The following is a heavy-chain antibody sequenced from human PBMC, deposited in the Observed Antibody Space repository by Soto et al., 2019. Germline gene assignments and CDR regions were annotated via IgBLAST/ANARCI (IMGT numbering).Heavy chain of an antibody. CDR2: MNPNSGNT. V-gene: IGHV1-8*01. D-gene: IGHD2-2*02. Sequence: ASVKVSCKASGYTFTSYDINWVRQATGQGLEWMGWMNPNSGNTGYAQKFQGRVTMTRNTSISTAYMELSSLRSEDTAVYYCARDAVSGIVVVPAAILTYYYGMDVWGQGTTVTVSS. CDR3: ARDAVSGIVVVPAAILTYYYGMDV. J-gene: IGHJ6*02. CDR1: GYTFTSYD.